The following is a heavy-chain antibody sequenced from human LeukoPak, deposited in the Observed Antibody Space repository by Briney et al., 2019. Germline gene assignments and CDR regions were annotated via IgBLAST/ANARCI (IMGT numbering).Heavy chain of an antibody. CDR1: GFTFSSYS. CDR3: ASLRYSGSRGGY. CDR2: ISSSSSYI. V-gene: IGHV3-21*01. D-gene: IGHD1-26*01. J-gene: IGHJ4*02. Sequence: GGSLRLSCAASGFTFSSYSMNWVRQAPGKGLEWASSISSSSSYIYYADSVKGRFTISRDNAKNSLYLQMNSLRAEDTAVYYCASLRYSGSRGGYWGQGTLVTVSS.